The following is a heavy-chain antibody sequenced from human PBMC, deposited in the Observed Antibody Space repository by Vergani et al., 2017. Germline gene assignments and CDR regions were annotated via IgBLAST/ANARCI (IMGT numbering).Heavy chain of an antibody. D-gene: IGHD6-13*01. V-gene: IGHV4-34*01. CDR1: GGYFSGYY. J-gene: IGHJ6*02. CDR2: INQSGST. CDR3: ASIMYSSSWTWDYYYGMDV. Sequence: QVQLQQWGAGLLKPSDTLSLTCAVYGGYFSGYYWSWIRQPPGKGLEWIGEINQSGSTNYNPSLTSLVTISVDTSKKQFSLKLISVTAADTAVYYCASIMYSSSWTWDYYYGMDVWGQGTTVTVSS.